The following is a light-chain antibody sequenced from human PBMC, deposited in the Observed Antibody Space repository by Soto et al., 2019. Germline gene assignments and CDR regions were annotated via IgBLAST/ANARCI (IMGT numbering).Light chain of an antibody. CDR3: QQYNNWLSLT. J-gene: IGKJ4*01. CDR1: QSVSSN. Sequence: EIVMTQSPATLSVSPGERATLSCRASQSVSSNLAWYQQKPGQAPRLLIYGASTRATGIPARFSGSGSGTEFTLTISSLPSEDFAVYYCQQYNNWLSLTCGGGTKVEIK. V-gene: IGKV3-15*01. CDR2: GAS.